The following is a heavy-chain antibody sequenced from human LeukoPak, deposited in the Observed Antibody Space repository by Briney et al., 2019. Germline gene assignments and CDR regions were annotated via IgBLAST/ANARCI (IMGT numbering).Heavy chain of an antibody. CDR1: GGSISSYY. CDR2: IYYSGST. V-gene: IGHV4-59*08. J-gene: IGHJ4*02. Sequence: SETLSLTCTVSGGSISSYYWSWIRQPPGKGLEWIGYIYYSGSTNYNPSLKSRVTISVDTSKNQFSLKLSSVTAADTAVYYCARGRHDYDSSGYYYFGYWGQGTLVTVSS. D-gene: IGHD3-22*01. CDR3: ARGRHDYDSSGYYYFGY.